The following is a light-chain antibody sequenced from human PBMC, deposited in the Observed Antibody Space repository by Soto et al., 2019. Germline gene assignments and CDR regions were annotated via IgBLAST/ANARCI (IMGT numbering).Light chain of an antibody. CDR1: QSVSSSY. CDR2: GAS. Sequence: ERATLSCRASQSVSSSYLAWYQQKPGQAPRLLIYGASSRATGIPDRFSGSGSGADFTLTISRLEPEDFAVYYCQQYGSSSITFGQGTRLEI. CDR3: QQYGSSSIT. V-gene: IGKV3-20*01. J-gene: IGKJ5*01.